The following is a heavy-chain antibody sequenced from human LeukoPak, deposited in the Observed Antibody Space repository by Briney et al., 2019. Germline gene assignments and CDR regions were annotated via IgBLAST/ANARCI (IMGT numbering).Heavy chain of an antibody. CDR3: AKDLTMIVVVSVDY. CDR2: ISGSGGST. CDR1: GFTVSNNY. J-gene: IGHJ4*02. V-gene: IGHV3-23*01. Sequence: PGGSLRFSCAASGFTVSNNYMNWVRQAPGKGLEWVSAISGSGGSTYYADSVKGRFTISRDNSKNTLYLQMNSLRAEDTAVYYCAKDLTMIVVVSVDYWGQGTLVTVSS. D-gene: IGHD3-22*01.